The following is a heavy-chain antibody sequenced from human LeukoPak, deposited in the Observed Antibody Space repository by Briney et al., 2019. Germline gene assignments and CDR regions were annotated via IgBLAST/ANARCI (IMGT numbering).Heavy chain of an antibody. J-gene: IGHJ4*02. CDR3: AGRIVGAKAATDY. D-gene: IGHD1-26*01. CDR2: ISSSSSYI. CDR1: GFTFSSYS. Sequence: PGGSLRLSCAASGFTFSSYSMNWVRQAPGKGLEWVSSISSSSSYIYYADSVKGRFTISRDNAKNSLYLQMNSLRAEDTAVYYCAGRIVGAKAATDYWGQGTLVTVSS. V-gene: IGHV3-21*04.